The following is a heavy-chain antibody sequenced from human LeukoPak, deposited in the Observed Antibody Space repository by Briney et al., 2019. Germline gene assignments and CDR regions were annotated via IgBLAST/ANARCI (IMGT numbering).Heavy chain of an antibody. J-gene: IGHJ5*02. CDR2: INHSGST. D-gene: IGHD3-3*01. Sequence: SETLSLTCAVYGGSFSGYYWSWIRQPPGKGLEWIGEINHSGSTYYNPSLKSRVTISVDTSKNQFSLKLSSVTAADTAVYYCASSYYDFWSGYPNWFDPWGQGTLVTVSS. CDR1: GGSFSGYY. V-gene: IGHV4-34*01. CDR3: ASSYYDFWSGYPNWFDP.